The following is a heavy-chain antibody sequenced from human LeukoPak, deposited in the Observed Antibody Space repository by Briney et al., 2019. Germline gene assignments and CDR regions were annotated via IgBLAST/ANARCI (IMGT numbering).Heavy chain of an antibody. D-gene: IGHD6-19*01. CDR3: ARQSSGWYYFDY. CDR2: IYYSGST. V-gene: IGHV4-39*01. J-gene: IGHJ4*02. CDR1: GGSISSSSYY. Sequence: SETLSLTRTVSGGSISSSSYYWGWIRQPPGKGPEWIGSIYYSGSTYYNPSLKSRVTISVDTSKNQFSLKLSSVTAADTAVYYCARQSSGWYYFDYWGQGTLVTVSS.